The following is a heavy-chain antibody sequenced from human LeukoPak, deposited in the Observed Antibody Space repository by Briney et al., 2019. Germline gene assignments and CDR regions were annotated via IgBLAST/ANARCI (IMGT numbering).Heavy chain of an antibody. CDR1: GFTFSSYS. V-gene: IGHV3-21*01. J-gene: IGHJ4*02. CDR3: ARVGGNDFWSGYPEC. Sequence: GGSLRLSCAASGFTFSSYSMNWVRQAPGKGLEWVSSISSSSSYIYYADSVKGRFTISRDNAKNSLYLQMNSLRAEDTAVYYCARVGGNDFWSGYPECWGQGTLVTVSS. CDR2: ISSSSSYI. D-gene: IGHD3-3*01.